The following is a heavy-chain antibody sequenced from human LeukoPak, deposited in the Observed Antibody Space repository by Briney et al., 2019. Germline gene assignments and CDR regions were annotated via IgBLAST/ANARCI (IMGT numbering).Heavy chain of an antibody. CDR1: GFTFSSYG. CDR2: IWYDGSNK. J-gene: IGHJ4*02. V-gene: IGHV3-33*01. CDR3: ACGYSGYDSAYYFDY. Sequence: GGSLRLSCAASGFTFSSYGMHWVRQAPGKGLEWVAVIWYDGSNKYYADSVKGRFTISRDNSKNTLYLQMNSLRAEDTAVYYCACGYSGYDSAYYFDYWGQGTLVTVSS. D-gene: IGHD5-12*01.